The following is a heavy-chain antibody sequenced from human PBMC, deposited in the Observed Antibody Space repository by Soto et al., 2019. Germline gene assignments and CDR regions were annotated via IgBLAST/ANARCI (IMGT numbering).Heavy chain of an antibody. Sequence: QLQLQESGPGLVQPSETLSLTCTVSGDSVISDHYYWAWIRQPPGKGLEWIGNMHYTGETYQNPSLRSRVTIFVATSEYQVSLKLTSVTAADTAMYYCARQGGNKFDYWGQGTLVTVSS. CDR1: GDSVISDHYY. V-gene: IGHV4-39*01. CDR3: ARQGGNKFDY. J-gene: IGHJ4*02. CDR2: MHYTGET. D-gene: IGHD3-16*01.